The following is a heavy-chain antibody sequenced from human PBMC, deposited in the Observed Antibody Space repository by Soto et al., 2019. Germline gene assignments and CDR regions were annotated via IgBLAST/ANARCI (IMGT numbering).Heavy chain of an antibody. Sequence: EVQLVESGGGLVQPGGSLRLSCAASGFTFSSYWMSWVRQAPGKGLVWVANIKGDGSERHYVDSVKGRFIISRDNAKNLLFLQMNSLRVEDTAVYYCARDGCTSASCDVYGMDVWGQGTTVTVSS. CDR3: ARDGCTSASCDVYGMDV. D-gene: IGHD2-2*01. V-gene: IGHV3-7*03. CDR2: IKGDGSER. J-gene: IGHJ6*02. CDR1: GFTFSSYW.